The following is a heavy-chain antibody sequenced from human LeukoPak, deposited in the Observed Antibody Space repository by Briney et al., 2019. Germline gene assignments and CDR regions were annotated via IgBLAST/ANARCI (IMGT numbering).Heavy chain of an antibody. CDR1: GGSISSYY. J-gene: IGHJ2*01. V-gene: IGHV4-59*08. D-gene: IGHD6-13*01. CDR3: ARRLTGYSSSWYSGYWYFDL. Sequence: PSETLSLTCTVSGGSISSYYWSWIRQPPGKGLEWIGDIYYSGSTNYNPSLKSRVTISVDTSKNQFSLKLSSVTAADTAVYYCARRLTGYSSSWYSGYWYFDLWGRGTLVTVSS. CDR2: IYYSGST.